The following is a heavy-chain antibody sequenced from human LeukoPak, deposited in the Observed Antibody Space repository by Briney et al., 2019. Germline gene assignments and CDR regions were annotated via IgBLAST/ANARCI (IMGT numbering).Heavy chain of an antibody. CDR3: RRTLGTTILAVNDY. Sequence: PGRSLRLSCTASGFTFGNHGMSWFRRAPGKGLEWVGFMRSNSYGGTTEYAASVKGRFTISRDDSKSTAYLQMNSLNTDDTAVYYCRRTLGTTILAVNDYWGQGTLVTVSS. V-gene: IGHV3-49*03. D-gene: IGHD3-22*01. J-gene: IGHJ4*02. CDR2: MRSNSYGGTT. CDR1: GFTFGNHG.